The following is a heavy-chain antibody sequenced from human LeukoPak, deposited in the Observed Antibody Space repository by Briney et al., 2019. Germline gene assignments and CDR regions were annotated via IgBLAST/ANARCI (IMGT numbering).Heavy chain of an antibody. V-gene: IGHV3-23*01. D-gene: IGHD3-10*01. CDR2: ISGRGGST. J-gene: IGHJ4*02. CDR1: GFTFSSYA. Sequence: GGSLRLSCAASGFTFSSYAMSWVRQAPGKGLEWVSAISGRGGSTYYADSVKGRFTISRDNSKNTLYLQMNSLRAEDTAVYYCAKESLLWFGELLSHFDYWGQGTLVTVSS. CDR3: AKESLLWFGELLSHFDY.